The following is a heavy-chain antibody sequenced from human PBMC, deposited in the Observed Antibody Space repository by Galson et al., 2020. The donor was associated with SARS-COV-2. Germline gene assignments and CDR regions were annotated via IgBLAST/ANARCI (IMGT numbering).Heavy chain of an antibody. CDR1: GGSFSGYY. CDR2: INHSGST. Sequence: SETLSLTCAVYGGSFSGYYWSWIRQPPGKGLEWIGEINHSGSTNYNPSLKSRVTITVDTSKNQFSLKLSSVTAADTAVYYCARGPLAVVVPAAPSYYYYMDVRGKGTTVTVSS. V-gene: IGHV4-34*01. CDR3: ARGPLAVVVPAAPSYYYYMDV. D-gene: IGHD2-2*01. J-gene: IGHJ6*03.